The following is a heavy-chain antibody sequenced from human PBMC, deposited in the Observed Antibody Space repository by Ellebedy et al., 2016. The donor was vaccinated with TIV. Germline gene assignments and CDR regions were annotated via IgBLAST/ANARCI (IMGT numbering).Heavy chain of an antibody. J-gene: IGHJ6*02. CDR2: IYYSGST. Sequence: SETLSLTXTVSGGSISSYYWSWIRQPPGKGLEWIGYIYYSGSTNYNPSLKSRVTISVDTSKNQFSLKLSSVTAADTAVYYCARDSRDYGDYYGRGYYYYYGMDVWGQGTTVTVSS. D-gene: IGHD4-17*01. CDR1: GGSISSYY. V-gene: IGHV4-59*01. CDR3: ARDSRDYGDYYGRGYYYYYGMDV.